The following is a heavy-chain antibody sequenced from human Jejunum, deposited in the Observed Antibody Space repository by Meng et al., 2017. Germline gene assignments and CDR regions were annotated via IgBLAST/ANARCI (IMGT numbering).Heavy chain of an antibody. CDR1: GFTLRNFG. CDR3: AKRTYYDSSGYLGSFDY. Sequence: QVQLVESGGGVVQPGGSLRLSCAASGFTLRNFGMHWVRQAPGKGLEWVTDIWSDGINEYYADSVKGRFTISRDIAKNTLFLQVNSLRAEDTAVYYCAKRTYYDSSGYLGSFDYWGQGTLVTVSS. CDR2: IWSDGINE. D-gene: IGHD3-22*01. J-gene: IGHJ4*02. V-gene: IGHV3-33*06.